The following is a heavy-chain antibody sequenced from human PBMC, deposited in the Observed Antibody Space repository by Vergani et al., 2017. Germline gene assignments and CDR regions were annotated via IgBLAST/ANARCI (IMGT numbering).Heavy chain of an antibody. CDR2: ISYDGSNK. CDR1: GFTFSSYA. J-gene: IGHJ4*02. V-gene: IGHV3-30-3*01. D-gene: IGHD3-3*01. CDR3: ARSGYYDFWSADY. Sequence: QVQLVESGGGVVQPGRSLSLSCAASGFTFSSYAMHWVRQAPGKGLEWVAVISYDGSNKYYEDSVKGRFTISRDNSKNPLYLQMNSLRAEDTAVYYCARSGYYDFWSADYWGQGTLVTVSS.